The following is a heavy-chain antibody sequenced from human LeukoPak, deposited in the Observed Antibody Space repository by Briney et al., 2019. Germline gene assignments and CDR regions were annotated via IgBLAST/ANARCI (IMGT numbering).Heavy chain of an antibody. J-gene: IGHJ5*02. V-gene: IGHV1-46*01. D-gene: IGHD1-7*01. CDR3: AKCSETGTTRWFDP. CDR1: GYTFSNYC. Sequence: ASVKVSCKASGYTFSNYCMHWVRQAPGQGLEWMGLINPSGTTTYAQNFQGRVTMTGDTSTSTVYMELSSLRSDDTAVYYCAKCSETGTTRWFDPWGQGTLVTVSS. CDR2: INPSGTT.